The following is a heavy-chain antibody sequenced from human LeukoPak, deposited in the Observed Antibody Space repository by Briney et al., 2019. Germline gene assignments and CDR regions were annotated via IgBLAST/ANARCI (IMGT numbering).Heavy chain of an antibody. J-gene: IGHJ4*02. D-gene: IGHD3-3*01. CDR2: IIPIFGTA. CDR1: GGTFSSYA. V-gene: IGHV1-69*05. CDR3: ARDQDFWSPFDY. Sequence: GASVKVSCKASGGTFSSYAISWVRQAPGQGLEWMGGIIPIFGTANYAQKFQGRVTITRDTSASTAYMELSSLRSEDTAVYYCARDQDFWSPFDYWGQGTLVTVSS.